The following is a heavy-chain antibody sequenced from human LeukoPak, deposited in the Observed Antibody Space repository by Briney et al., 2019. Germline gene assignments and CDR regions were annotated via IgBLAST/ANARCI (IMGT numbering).Heavy chain of an antibody. CDR3: ARWSGIVAAVVRGGFDY. CDR2: IYYSGST. CDR1: GGSISSYY. Sequence: SSETLSLTCTVSGGSISSYYWSWNRQPPGKGLGWIGYIYYSGSTNYNPSLKSRVTISVDTSKNQFSLKLSSVTAADTAVYYCARWSGIVAAVVRGGFDYWGKRTLVTFSS. V-gene: IGHV4-59*01. D-gene: IGHD6-13*01. J-gene: IGHJ4*02.